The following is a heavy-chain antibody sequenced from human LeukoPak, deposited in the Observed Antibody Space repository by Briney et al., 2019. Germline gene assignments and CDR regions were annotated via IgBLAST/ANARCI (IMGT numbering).Heavy chain of an antibody. CDR2: INLRDGIR. Sequence: GASVKLYSKASGYNFFSYNMHWVRQAPGQGLEWMGIINLRDGIRTYAQKFQGRVTVTGDTSTSTFYMELNSLRFEDTAMYFCARDNTNWSFDYWGQGTLVTVSS. CDR3: ARDNTNWSFDY. D-gene: IGHD1-1*01. V-gene: IGHV1-46*01. J-gene: IGHJ4*02. CDR1: GYNFFSYN.